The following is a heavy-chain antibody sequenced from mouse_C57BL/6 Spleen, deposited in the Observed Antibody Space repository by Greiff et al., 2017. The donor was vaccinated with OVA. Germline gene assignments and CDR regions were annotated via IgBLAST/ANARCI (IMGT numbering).Heavy chain of an antibody. Sequence: EVKVVESGGGLVKPGGSLKLSCAASGFTFSDYGMHWVRQAPEKGLEWVAYISSGSSTIYYADTVKGRFTISRDNAKNTLFLQMTSLRSEDTAMYYCARPRSSSYYYAMDYWGQGTSVTVSS. V-gene: IGHV5-17*01. CDR1: GFTFSDYG. CDR3: ARPRSSSYYYAMDY. D-gene: IGHD1-1*01. CDR2: ISSGSSTI. J-gene: IGHJ4*01.